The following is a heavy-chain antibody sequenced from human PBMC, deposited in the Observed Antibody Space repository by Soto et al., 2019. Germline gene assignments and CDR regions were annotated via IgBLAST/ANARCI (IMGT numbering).Heavy chain of an antibody. D-gene: IGHD5-18*01. V-gene: IGHV1-69*12. Sequence: HVQLVQSGAEVKKPESSVKVSCKAPGGTFSTYAIRWVRQAPGQGLEWMGGIIPMFGTANYAQRFQDRVTITAIESTNTVYMELSSLRSEDTAVYFCASGIQLWLRRINNGYSGWGQGNLVTVSS. CDR1: GGTFSTYA. CDR2: IIPMFGTA. J-gene: IGHJ4*02. CDR3: ASGIQLWLRRINNGYSG.